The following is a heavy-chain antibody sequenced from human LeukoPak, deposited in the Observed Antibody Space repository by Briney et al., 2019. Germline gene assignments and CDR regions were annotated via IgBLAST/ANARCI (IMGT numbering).Heavy chain of an antibody. CDR1: GGTFSSYA. J-gene: IGHJ4*02. D-gene: IGHD6-19*01. CDR3: ARHSGQWLGRDVLDY. V-gene: IGHV1-69*13. Sequence: SVKVSCKASGGTFSSYAISWVRQAPGQGLEWMGGIIPIFGTADYAQKFQGRVTITVDESTSTAYMELSSLRSEDTAVYYCARHSGQWLGRDVLDYWGQGTLVTVSS. CDR2: IIPIFGTA.